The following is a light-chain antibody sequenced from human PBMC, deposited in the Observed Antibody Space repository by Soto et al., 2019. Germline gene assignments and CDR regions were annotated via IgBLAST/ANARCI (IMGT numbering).Light chain of an antibody. Sequence: DIQMTQSPSTLSATVGDRVIITCRASQSISNWLAWYQQKPGKAPNLLIYKASSLKSGVPSRFSGSGSGTEFTLTISSLQPDDFATYYCQQYDTYWMFGQGTKVDI. CDR2: KAS. CDR3: QQYDTYWM. CDR1: QSISNW. J-gene: IGKJ1*01. V-gene: IGKV1-5*03.